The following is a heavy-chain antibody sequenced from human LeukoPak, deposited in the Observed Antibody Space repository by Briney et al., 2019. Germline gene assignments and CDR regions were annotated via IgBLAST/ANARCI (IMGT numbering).Heavy chain of an antibody. CDR2: IYSGGST. Sequence: PGGSLRLFCAPSGFTVSSNYMSWARQAPGKGLEWVSIIYSGGSTYYADSVKGRFTISRDNSKNTLYLQMNSLRAEDTAVYYCARSAGIAATIVPGYWGQGTLVTVSS. D-gene: IGHD5-12*01. J-gene: IGHJ4*02. CDR1: GFTVSSNY. CDR3: ARSAGIAATIVPGY. V-gene: IGHV3-66*01.